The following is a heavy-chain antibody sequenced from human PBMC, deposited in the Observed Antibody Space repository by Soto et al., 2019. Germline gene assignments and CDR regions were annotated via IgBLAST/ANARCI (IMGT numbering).Heavy chain of an antibody. Sequence: ASVKVSCTASGYTFTIYDINWVRQATGQGLEWMGWMNPNSGNTGYAQKFQGRVTMTRNTSISTAYMELSSLRSEDTAVYYCASQSSTVTTRYYYYYMDVWGKGTTVTVSS. CDR3: ASQSSTVTTRYYYYYMDV. D-gene: IGHD4-17*01. CDR2: MNPNSGNT. J-gene: IGHJ6*03. V-gene: IGHV1-8*01. CDR1: GYTFTIYD.